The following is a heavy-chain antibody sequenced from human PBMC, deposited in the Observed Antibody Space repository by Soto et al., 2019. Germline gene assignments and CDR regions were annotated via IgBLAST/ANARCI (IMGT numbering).Heavy chain of an antibody. J-gene: IGHJ4*02. D-gene: IGHD2-21*02. CDR1: GFTFSSYA. V-gene: IGHV3-23*01. CDR3: AKYGGDYLGPFDY. CDR2: ISGSGGST. Sequence: PGGSLRLSCTASGFTFSSYAMSWVRQAPGKGLEWVSAISGSGGSTYYADSVKGRFTISRDSSKNTLYLQMSSLRAEDTAVYYCAKYGGDYLGPFDYWGQGTLVTVSS.